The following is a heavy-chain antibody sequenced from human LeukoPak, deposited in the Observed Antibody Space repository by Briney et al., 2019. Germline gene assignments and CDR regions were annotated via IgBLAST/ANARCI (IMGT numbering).Heavy chain of an antibody. CDR1: GFTFSSYG. Sequence: PGGSLRLSCAASGFTFSSYGMHWVRQAPGKGLEWVAVIWYDGSNKYYADSVKGRFTISRDNSKNTLYLQMNSLRAEDTVVYYCASWRGGDYPLDYWGQGTLVTVSS. J-gene: IGHJ4*02. CDR2: IWYDGSNK. CDR3: ASWRGGDYPLDY. V-gene: IGHV3-33*01. D-gene: IGHD3-16*01.